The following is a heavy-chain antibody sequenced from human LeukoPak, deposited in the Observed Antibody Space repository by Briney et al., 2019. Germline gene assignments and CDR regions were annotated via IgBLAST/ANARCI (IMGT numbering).Heavy chain of an antibody. D-gene: IGHD4-17*01. V-gene: IGHV3-21*01. CDR1: GFTFSSYS. Sequence: PGGSLRLSCAASGFTFSSYSMNWVRQAPGKGLEWVSSISSSSSYIYYADSVKGRFTISRDNAKNSLYLQMNSLRAEDTAVYYCAREAPRGLTTLTGGNYFDYWGQGTLVTVSS. CDR2: ISSSSSYI. CDR3: AREAPRGLTTLTGGNYFDY. J-gene: IGHJ4*02.